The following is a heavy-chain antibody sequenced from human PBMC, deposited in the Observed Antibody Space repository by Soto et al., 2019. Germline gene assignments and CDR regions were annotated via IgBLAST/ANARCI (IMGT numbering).Heavy chain of an antibody. D-gene: IGHD3-22*01. V-gene: IGHV3-7*05. J-gene: IGHJ6*02. CDR1: GFTFSRYW. CDR3: VRDRGNGYYGQEAWAMDV. Sequence: EVQLVESGGGLVQPGGSLRLSCGASGFTFSRYWMTWVRRAPGKGLEWVGGINQDDSDNFYADSVRGRFAISRDNARNSLYLQMNSLRAEDTAVYFCVRDRGNGYYGQEAWAMDVWGQGTTVIVSS. CDR2: INQDDSDN.